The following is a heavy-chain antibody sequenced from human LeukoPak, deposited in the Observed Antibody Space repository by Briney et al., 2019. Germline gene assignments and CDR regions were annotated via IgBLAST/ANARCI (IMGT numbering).Heavy chain of an antibody. Sequence: GGSLRLSCAASGFTFSSYAMSWVRQAPGKGLEWVSAISGSGGSTYYADSVKGRFTISRDNSKNTLYLQMNSLRAEDTAVYYCAKSYSNGDYDGYYYGMDVWGQGTTVTVSS. CDR3: AKSYSNGDYDGYYYGMDV. D-gene: IGHD4-17*01. V-gene: IGHV3-23*01. CDR2: ISGSGGST. J-gene: IGHJ6*02. CDR1: GFTFSSYA.